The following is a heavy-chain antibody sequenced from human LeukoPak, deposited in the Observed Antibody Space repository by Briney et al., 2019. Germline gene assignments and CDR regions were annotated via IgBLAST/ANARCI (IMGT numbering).Heavy chain of an antibody. V-gene: IGHV3-23*01. CDR3: AKWKYGSDFGYFDY. D-gene: IGHD3-10*01. J-gene: IGHJ4*02. CDR2: ISGNGATT. Sequence: PGGSLSLSCAASGFTFSSFAMSWVRQVPGKGLEWVSGISGNGATTHHTDSVRGRFTIARDNSKNTLYLQMNSLRAEDTAVYYCAKWKYGSDFGYFDYWGQGTLVTVSS. CDR1: GFTFSSFA.